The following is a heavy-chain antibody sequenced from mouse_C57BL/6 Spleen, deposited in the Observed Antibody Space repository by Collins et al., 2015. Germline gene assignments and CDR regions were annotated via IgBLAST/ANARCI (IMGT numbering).Heavy chain of an antibody. J-gene: IGHJ3*01. Sequence: QVQLQQPGAELVMPGASVELSCKASGYTFTSYWMHWVKQRPGQGLEWIGEIDPSDSYTNYNQKFKGKSTLTVDKSSSTAYMQLSSLTSEDSAVYYCARSDGSLAYWGQGTLVTVSA. CDR2: IDPSDSYT. D-gene: IGHD1-1*01. CDR3: ARSDGSLAY. V-gene: IGHV1-69*01. CDR1: GYTFTSYW.